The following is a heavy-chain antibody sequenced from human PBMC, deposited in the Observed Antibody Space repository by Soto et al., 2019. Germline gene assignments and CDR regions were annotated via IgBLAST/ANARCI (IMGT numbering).Heavy chain of an antibody. V-gene: IGHV1-69*13. Sequence: GASVKVSCKASGGTFSSYAISWVRQAPGQGLEWMGGIIPIFGTANYAQKFQGRVTITADESTSTAYMELSSLRSEDTAVYYCASNYYDSSGYYSLFNWFDPWGQGTLVTVSS. CDR3: ASNYYDSSGYYSLFNWFDP. CDR2: IIPIFGTA. D-gene: IGHD3-22*01. CDR1: GGTFSSYA. J-gene: IGHJ5*02.